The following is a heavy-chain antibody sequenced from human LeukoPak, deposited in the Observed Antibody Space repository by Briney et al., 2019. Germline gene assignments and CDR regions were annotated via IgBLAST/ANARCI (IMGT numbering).Heavy chain of an antibody. D-gene: IGHD3-22*01. CDR3: ARGRRITMIVVVPGRLDY. CDR1: GGSFSGYY. CDR2: VNHSGST. Sequence: SETLSLTCAVYGGSFSGYYWSWIRQPPGKGLEWIGEVNHSGSTNYNPSLKSRVTISVDTSKNQFSLKLSSVTAADTAVYYCARGRRITMIVVVPGRLDYWGQGTLVTVSS. V-gene: IGHV4-34*01. J-gene: IGHJ4*02.